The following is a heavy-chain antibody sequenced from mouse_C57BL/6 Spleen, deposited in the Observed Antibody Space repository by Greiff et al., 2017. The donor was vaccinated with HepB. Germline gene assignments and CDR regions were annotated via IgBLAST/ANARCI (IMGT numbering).Heavy chain of an antibody. CDR3: ARGLRRGYWYFDV. D-gene: IGHD2-4*01. CDR1: GYSFTGYY. Sequence: EVQLKQSGPELVKPGASVKISCKASGYSFTGYYMHWVKQSSEKSLEWIGEINPSTGGTSYNQKFKGKATLTVDKSSSTAYMQLKSLTSEDSAVYYCARGLRRGYWYFDVWGTGTTVTVSS. CDR2: INPSTGGT. V-gene: IGHV1-43*01. J-gene: IGHJ1*03.